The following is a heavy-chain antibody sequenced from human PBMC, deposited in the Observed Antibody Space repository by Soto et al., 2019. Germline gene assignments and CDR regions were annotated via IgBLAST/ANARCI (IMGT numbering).Heavy chain of an antibody. J-gene: IGHJ6*02. Sequence: QVQLVESGGGVVQPGRSLRLSCAASGFTFSSYGMHWVRQAPGKGLEWVAVIWYDGSNKYYADSVKGRFTISRDNSKNTLYRQMNSLRAEDTAVYYCARDRARLWFGELLPRYGMDVWGQGTTVTVSS. V-gene: IGHV3-33*01. CDR3: ARDRARLWFGELLPRYGMDV. CDR1: GFTFSSYG. D-gene: IGHD3-10*01. CDR2: IWYDGSNK.